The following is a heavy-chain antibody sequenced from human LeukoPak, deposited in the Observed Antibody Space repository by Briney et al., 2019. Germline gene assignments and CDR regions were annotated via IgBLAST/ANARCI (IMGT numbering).Heavy chain of an antibody. V-gene: IGHV3-53*01. Sequence: GGSLRLSCAASGLTGSHNYVSWVRQAPGKGLEWVSAIHTSGDTCYADSVKGRFTISRDNSKNTLYLQMNSLRAEDTAVYYCARDCQYCSNTNCRCCWGQGTLVTVSS. D-gene: IGHD2-2*01. CDR1: GLTGSHNY. J-gene: IGHJ4*02. CDR2: IHTSGDT. CDR3: ARDCQYCSNTNCRCC.